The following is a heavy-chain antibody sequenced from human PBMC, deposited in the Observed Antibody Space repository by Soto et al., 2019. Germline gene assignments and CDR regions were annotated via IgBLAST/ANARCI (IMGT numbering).Heavy chain of an antibody. CDR1: GFTFSSYW. CDR2: LSPDGSIT. CDR3: VRGLRYCTNSGCAS. D-gene: IGHD2-8*01. V-gene: IGHV3-74*03. J-gene: IGHJ4*02. Sequence: EVQLVESGGGLIQPGGSLRLSCAASGFTFSSYWMNWVRQVPGKGLVWVSRLSPDGSITKYADSVKGRLNISGDNARSTVYLQLNSLGAEDTSVYYCVRGLRYCTNSGCASWGQGTRLTVSS.